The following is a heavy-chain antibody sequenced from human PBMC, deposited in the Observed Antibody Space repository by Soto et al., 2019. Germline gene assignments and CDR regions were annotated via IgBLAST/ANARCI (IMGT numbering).Heavy chain of an antibody. CDR3: AREDSIIIPAVSDF. J-gene: IGHJ4*02. Sequence: GGSLRLSCTVSGFAFNNYGINWVRQAPGKGLEWVSSISKSDYTYYSDSVKGRFTISRDNAKNSVSLQMNTLRVEDTAVYYCAREDSIIIPAVSDFWGLGTMVTVYS. CDR1: GFAFNNYG. D-gene: IGHD3-22*01. CDR2: ISKSDYT. V-gene: IGHV3-21*01.